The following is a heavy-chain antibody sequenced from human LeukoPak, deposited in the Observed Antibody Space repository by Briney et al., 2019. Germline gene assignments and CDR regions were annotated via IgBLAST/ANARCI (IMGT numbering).Heavy chain of an antibody. CDR3: ASQGARDYYYYYYMDV. CDR2: IYHSGST. D-gene: IGHD3-10*01. V-gene: IGHV4-38-2*02. J-gene: IGHJ6*03. Sequence: SETLSLTCTVSGYSISSGYYWGWIRQPPGKGLEWIGSIYHSGSTYYNPSLKSRVTISVDTSKNQFSLKLSSVTAADTAVYYCASQGARDYYYYYYMDVWGKGTTVTVSS. CDR1: GYSISSGYY.